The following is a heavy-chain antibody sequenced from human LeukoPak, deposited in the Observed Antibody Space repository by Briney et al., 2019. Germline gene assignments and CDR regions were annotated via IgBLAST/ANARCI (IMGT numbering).Heavy chain of an antibody. Sequence: SVKVSCKASGYTFTGYYMHWVRQAPGQGLEWMGGIIPIFGTANYAQKFQGRVTITADKSTSTAYMELSSLRSEDTAVYYCARVIYYGSGSQTYYYYYMDVWGKGTTVTVSS. V-gene: IGHV1-69*06. CDR3: ARVIYYGSGSQTYYYYYMDV. CDR2: IIPIFGTA. CDR1: GYTFTGYY. D-gene: IGHD3-10*01. J-gene: IGHJ6*03.